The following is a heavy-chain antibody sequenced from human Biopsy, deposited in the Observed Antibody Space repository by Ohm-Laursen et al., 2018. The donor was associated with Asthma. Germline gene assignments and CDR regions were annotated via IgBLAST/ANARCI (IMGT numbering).Heavy chain of an antibody. J-gene: IGHJ5*02. D-gene: IGHD4-17*01. Sequence: TLSLTCIVSGGSINIGDHYWSWIRQHPVKGLEWIGHIYYSGSTYYNPSLKSRVSISLDTSKNQFSLSLTSVTAADTAVYYCARTTYGHDGFDPWGQGTLVTVSS. CDR2: IYYSGST. V-gene: IGHV4-31*03. CDR1: GGSINIGDHY. CDR3: ARTTYGHDGFDP.